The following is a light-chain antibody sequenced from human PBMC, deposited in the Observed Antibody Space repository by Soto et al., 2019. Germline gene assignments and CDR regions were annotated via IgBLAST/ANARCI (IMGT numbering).Light chain of an antibody. Sequence: EIVMTQSPATLSVSPGERVTLSCRASQSVGTNLAWYQQKPGQAPRLLILGASTRASGIPAKFSGSGSGTEFTLTIASLQPDDFATYYCQQYETFSGTFGPGTKVEI. J-gene: IGKJ1*01. CDR2: GAS. CDR3: QQYETFSGT. CDR1: QSVGTN. V-gene: IGKV3-15*01.